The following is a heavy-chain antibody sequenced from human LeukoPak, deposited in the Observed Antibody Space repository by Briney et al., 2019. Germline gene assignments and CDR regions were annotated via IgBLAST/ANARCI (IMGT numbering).Heavy chain of an antibody. Sequence: GGSLRLSCAASGFTFSSYWMHWVRQAPGKGLVWVSRINSDGSSTSYADSVKGRFTISRDNAKNTLYLQMNSLRAEDTAIYYCARDFTCGGDCYLYYFDYWGQGTLVTVSS. CDR1: GFTFSSYW. CDR2: INSDGSST. V-gene: IGHV3-74*01. D-gene: IGHD2-21*02. J-gene: IGHJ4*02. CDR3: ARDFTCGGDCYLYYFDY.